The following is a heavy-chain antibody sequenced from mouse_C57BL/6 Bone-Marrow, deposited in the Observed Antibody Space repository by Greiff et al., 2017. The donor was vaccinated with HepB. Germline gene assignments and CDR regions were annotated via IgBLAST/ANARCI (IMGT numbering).Heavy chain of an antibody. J-gene: IGHJ4*01. CDR3: ARRGITTGYYAMDY. CDR1: GFTFSDYY. Sequence: EVQRVESGGGLVQPGGSLKLSCAASGFTFSDYYMYWVRQTPEKRLEWVAYISNGGGSTYYPDTVKGRFTISRDNAKNTLYLQMSRLKSEDTAMYYCARRGITTGYYAMDYWGQGTSVTVSS. CDR2: ISNGGGST. V-gene: IGHV5-12*01. D-gene: IGHD2-4*01.